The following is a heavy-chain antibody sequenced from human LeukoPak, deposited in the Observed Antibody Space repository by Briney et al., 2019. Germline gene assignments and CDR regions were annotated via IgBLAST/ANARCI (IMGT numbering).Heavy chain of an antibody. J-gene: IGHJ4*02. Sequence: SQTLSLTCTVSGGSISSGDYYWSWIRQPPGKGLEWIGYIYYSGSTYYNPSLKSRVTISVDTSKNQFSLKLSSVTAADTAAYYCARVEYQLLYSFYFDYWGQGTLVTVSS. CDR1: GGSISSGDYY. V-gene: IGHV4-30-4*08. CDR3: ARVEYQLLYSFYFDY. D-gene: IGHD2-2*02. CDR2: IYYSGST.